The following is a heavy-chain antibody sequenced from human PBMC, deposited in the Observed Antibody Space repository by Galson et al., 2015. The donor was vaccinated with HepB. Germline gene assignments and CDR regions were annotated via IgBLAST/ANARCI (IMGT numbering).Heavy chain of an antibody. D-gene: IGHD4-17*01. Sequence: SLRLSCAASGFTFSSYSMNWVRQAPGRGLEWVSYISSSSSTIYYADSVKGRSTISRDNAKNSLYLQMNSLRAEDTAVYYCARDGTTVTTAYYYYYMDVWGKGTTVTVSS. V-gene: IGHV3-48*01. CDR3: ARDGTTVTTAYYYYYMDV. CDR1: GFTFSSYS. CDR2: ISSSSSTI. J-gene: IGHJ6*03.